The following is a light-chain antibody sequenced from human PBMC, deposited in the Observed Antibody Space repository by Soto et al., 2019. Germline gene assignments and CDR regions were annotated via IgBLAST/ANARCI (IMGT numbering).Light chain of an antibody. CDR3: SSHTSSSTSYV. Sequence: QSVLTQPASVSGSPGQSITISCTGTSSDVGGYNYVSWYQQHPGKAPKLMIYEVSNRPSGVSNRFSGSKSGNTASLTISGLQAEDDADYFCSSHTSSSTSYVFGTGTKLTVL. V-gene: IGLV2-14*01. J-gene: IGLJ1*01. CDR1: SSDVGGYNY. CDR2: EVS.